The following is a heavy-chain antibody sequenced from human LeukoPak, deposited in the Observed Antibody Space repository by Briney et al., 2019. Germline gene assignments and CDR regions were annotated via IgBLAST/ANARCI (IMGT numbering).Heavy chain of an antibody. CDR1: GFTFSSYS. J-gene: IGHJ4*02. CDR3: ARVYYYESSCYHFDY. D-gene: IGHD3-22*01. Sequence: GGSLRLSCAASGFTFSSYSMNWVRQAPGKGLEWVSSIGSSSSYIYYADSVKGRFTISRDNVKNSLNLQMNSLRAEDTAVYYCARVYYYESSCYHFDYWGQGTLVTVS. CDR2: IGSSSSYI. V-gene: IGHV3-21*01.